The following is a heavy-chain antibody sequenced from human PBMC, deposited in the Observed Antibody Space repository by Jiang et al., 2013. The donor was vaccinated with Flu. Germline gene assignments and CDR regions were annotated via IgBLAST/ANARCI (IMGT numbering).Heavy chain of an antibody. D-gene: IGHD2-15*01. CDR1: GYSFTSYW. CDR2: IDPSDSYT. J-gene: IGHJ3*02. Sequence: SLRISCKGSGYSFTSYWISWVRQMPGKGLEWMGRIDPSDSYTNYSPSFQGHVTISADKSISTAYLQWSSLKASDTAMYYCARQWVPPPGIVVMVAATPDDAFDIWGQGTMVTVSS. V-gene: IGHV5-10-1*01. CDR3: ARQWVPPPGIVVMVAATPDDAFDI.